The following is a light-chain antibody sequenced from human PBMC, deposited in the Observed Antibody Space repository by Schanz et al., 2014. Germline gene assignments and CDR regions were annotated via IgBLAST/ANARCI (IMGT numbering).Light chain of an antibody. V-gene: IGKV3-15*01. CDR2: GAS. J-gene: IGKJ4*01. CDR3: QQYGSSPLLT. CDR1: QSVSSN. Sequence: EIVMTQSPATLSVSPGERATLSCRASQSVSSNLAWYQQKPGQAPRLLIYGASTRATGIPARFSGSGSGTGFTLTISRLEPEDFAVYYCQQYGSSPLLTFGGGTKVEI.